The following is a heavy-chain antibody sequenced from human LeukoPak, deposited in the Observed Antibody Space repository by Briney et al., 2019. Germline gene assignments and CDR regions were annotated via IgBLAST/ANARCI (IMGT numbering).Heavy chain of an antibody. CDR1: GFTLSNYW. CDR2: IKQDGSEK. V-gene: IGHV3-7*01. Sequence: GGSLRLSCAGSGFTLSNYWMSWVRQAPGKGLEWVANIKQDGSEKYYVDSVKGRFTISRDNAKNSLYLQMNSLRAEDTAVYYCLRGVRAPDYWGQGTLVTVSS. J-gene: IGHJ4*02. CDR3: LRGVRAPDY.